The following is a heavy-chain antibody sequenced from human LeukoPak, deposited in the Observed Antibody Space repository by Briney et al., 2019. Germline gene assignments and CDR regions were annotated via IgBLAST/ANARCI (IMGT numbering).Heavy chain of an antibody. CDR3: ARDNVVAATSWFDP. J-gene: IGHJ5*02. CDR2: IKQDGSEE. CDR1: GFTFSSYW. D-gene: IGHD2-15*01. V-gene: IGHV3-7*01. Sequence: PGGSLRLSCAASGFTFSSYWMSWVRQAPGKGLEWVANIKQDGSEEYYVDSVKGRFTISRDNAKNSLYLQMNSLRAEDTAVYYCARDNVVAATSWFDPWGQGTLVTVSS.